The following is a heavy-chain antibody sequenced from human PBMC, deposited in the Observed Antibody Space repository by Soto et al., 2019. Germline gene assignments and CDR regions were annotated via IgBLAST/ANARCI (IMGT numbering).Heavy chain of an antibody. J-gene: IGHJ5*02. D-gene: IGHD3-3*01. V-gene: IGHV3-30*18. CDR3: AKDPRWQFFQCCWFDP. Sequence: QVQLVESGGGVVQPGRSLRLSCAASGFTFSGYGMRWVRQAPGKGLEWVAGISYDGSTTYYADCVKGRFTISRDNSRNTVYLQMNSLRAEDTAVYYCAKDPRWQFFQCCWFDPWGQGTPVTVSS. CDR2: ISYDGSTT. CDR1: GFTFSGYG.